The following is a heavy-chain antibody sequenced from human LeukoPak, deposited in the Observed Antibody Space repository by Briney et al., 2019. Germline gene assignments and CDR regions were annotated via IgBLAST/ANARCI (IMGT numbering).Heavy chain of an antibody. Sequence: GASVKVSCKASGYTFTGYYMHWVRQAPGQGLEWMGWISAYNGNTNYAQKLQGRVTMTTDTSTSTAYMELRSLRSDDTAVYYCARAYSSGWFVYYYYMDVWGKGTTVTISS. D-gene: IGHD6-19*01. J-gene: IGHJ6*03. CDR1: GYTFTGYY. V-gene: IGHV1-18*04. CDR2: ISAYNGNT. CDR3: ARAYSSGWFVYYYYMDV.